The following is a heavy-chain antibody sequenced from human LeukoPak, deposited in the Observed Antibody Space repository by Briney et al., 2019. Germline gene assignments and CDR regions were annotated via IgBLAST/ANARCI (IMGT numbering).Heavy chain of an antibody. J-gene: IGHJ1*01. CDR2: ISYDGSNK. Sequence: PGGSLRLSCAASGFTFSSYAMHWVRQAPGKGLEWVAVISYDGSNKYYADSVKGRFTISRDNSKNTLYLQMNSLRAEDTAVYYCVRATPLAVAGLSFQHWGQGTLVTVSS. CDR3: VRATPLAVAGLSFQH. V-gene: IGHV3-30-3*01. CDR1: GFTFSSYA. D-gene: IGHD6-19*01.